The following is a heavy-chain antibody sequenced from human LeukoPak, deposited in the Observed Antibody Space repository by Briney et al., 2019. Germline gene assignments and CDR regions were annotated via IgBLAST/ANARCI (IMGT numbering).Heavy chain of an antibody. CDR3: ARDSSGYSYGLTFDAFDI. J-gene: IGHJ3*02. Sequence: GGSLRLSCAASGFTFSSYSMNWVRQAPGKGLEWVSSISSSSSYIYYADSVRGRFTISRDNAKNSLYLQMNSLRAEDTAVYYCARDSSGYSYGLTFDAFDIWGQGTMVTVSS. V-gene: IGHV3-21*01. D-gene: IGHD5-18*01. CDR1: GFTFSSYS. CDR2: ISSSSSYI.